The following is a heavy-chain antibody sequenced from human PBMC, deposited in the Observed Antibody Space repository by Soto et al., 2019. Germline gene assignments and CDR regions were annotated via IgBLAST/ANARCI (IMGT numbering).Heavy chain of an antibody. CDR3: ARGGGTGNWFDP. CDR2: ILYSGGT. D-gene: IGHD7-27*01. J-gene: IGHJ5*02. V-gene: IGHV4-59*01. Sequence: SETLSLTCTVSGGSISTYYWIWIRQAPGKGLEWIGYILYSGGTNYNPSLNSRVTMSLDTSKNQFSLKLSSVTTADMAVYYCARGGGTGNWFDPWSQGSLVTVSS. CDR1: GGSISTYY.